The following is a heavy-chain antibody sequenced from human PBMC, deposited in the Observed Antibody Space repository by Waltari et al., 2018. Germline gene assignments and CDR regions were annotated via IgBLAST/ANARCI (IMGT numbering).Heavy chain of an antibody. Sequence: QVQLQESGPGLVKPSETLSLTCAVSGGSISGYYWSWIRQPPGKGLEWIGYIGGGSGSTEYNPSLKSRVTISRDTPKNQFSLKLSSVTAADTAVYYCAREEFGDYWGQGVLVTVSS. CDR1: GGSISGYY. V-gene: IGHV4-59*12. CDR3: AREEFGDY. CDR2: IGGGSGST. J-gene: IGHJ4*02. D-gene: IGHD3-10*01.